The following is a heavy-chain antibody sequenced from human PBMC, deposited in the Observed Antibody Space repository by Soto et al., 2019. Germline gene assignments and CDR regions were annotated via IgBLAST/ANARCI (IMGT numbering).Heavy chain of an antibody. CDR3: ARVRGSNYYDSSGYHYFDY. V-gene: IGHV4-59*01. D-gene: IGHD3-22*01. CDR1: GGSISSYY. Sequence: PSETLSLTCTVSGGSISSYYWGWIRQPPGKGLEWIGYIYYSGSTNYNPSLKSRVTISVDTSKNQFSLKLSSVTAADTAVYYCARVRGSNYYDSSGYHYFDYWGQGTLVTVSS. J-gene: IGHJ4*02. CDR2: IYYSGST.